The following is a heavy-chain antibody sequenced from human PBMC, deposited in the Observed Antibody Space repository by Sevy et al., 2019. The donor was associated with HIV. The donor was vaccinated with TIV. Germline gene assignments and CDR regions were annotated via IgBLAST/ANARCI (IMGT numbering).Heavy chain of an antibody. CDR3: TRHQGSYCGSTSCSYNWFDP. CDR1: GFTFSGSA. D-gene: IGHD2-2*01. V-gene: IGHV3-73*01. CDR2: IRSKANNYAT. J-gene: IGHJ5*02. Sequence: GGYLRLSCAASGFTFSGSAIHWVRQASGKGLEWVGRIRSKANNYATGYAASVKGRFTISRDDSKNTAYLQMNSLKTEDTAIYYCTRHQGSYCGSTSCSYNWFDPWGQGTLVTVSS.